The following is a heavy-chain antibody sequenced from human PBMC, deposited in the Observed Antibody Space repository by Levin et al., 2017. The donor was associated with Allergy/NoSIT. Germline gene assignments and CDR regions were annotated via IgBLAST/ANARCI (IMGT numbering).Heavy chain of an antibody. CDR3: AKGGEQWLTLYYFDY. J-gene: IGHJ4*02. CDR2: ISGSGGST. D-gene: IGHD6-19*01. V-gene: IGHV3-23*01. Sequence: GESLKISCAASGFTFSSYAMSWVRQAPGKGLEWVSAISGSGGSTYYADSVKGRFTISRDNSKNTLYLQMNSLRAEDTAVYYCAKGGEQWLTLYYFDYWGQGTLVTVSS. CDR1: GFTFSSYA.